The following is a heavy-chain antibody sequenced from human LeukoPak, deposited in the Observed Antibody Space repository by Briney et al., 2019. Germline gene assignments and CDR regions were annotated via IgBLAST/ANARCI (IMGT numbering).Heavy chain of an antibody. CDR3: ARGLAYFDY. J-gene: IGHJ4*02. CDR2: IWYDGSNK. Sequence: PGGSLRLSCAASGFTFSSYGMHWVRQAPGKGLEWVAVIWYDGSNKYYADSVKGRFAISRDNSKNTLYLQMNSLRAEDTAVHYCARGLAYFDYWGQGTLVTVSS. CDR1: GFTFSSYG. D-gene: IGHD6-6*01. V-gene: IGHV3-33*01.